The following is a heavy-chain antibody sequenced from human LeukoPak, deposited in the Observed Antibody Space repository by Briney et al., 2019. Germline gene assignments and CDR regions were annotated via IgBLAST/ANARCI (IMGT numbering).Heavy chain of an antibody. CDR1: GFTFSDYY. CDR3: ARHHCSSTSCYTGEYGMDV. V-gene: IGHV3-11*01. J-gene: IGHJ6*02. D-gene: IGHD2-2*02. CDR2: ISSSGSTI. Sequence: GSLRLSCAASGFTFSDYYMSWIRHAPGKGLEWVSDISSSGSTIYYADSVKGRFTISRDNAKNSLYLQMNSLRAEDTAVYYCARHHCSSTSCYTGEYGMDVWGHGTTVTVSS.